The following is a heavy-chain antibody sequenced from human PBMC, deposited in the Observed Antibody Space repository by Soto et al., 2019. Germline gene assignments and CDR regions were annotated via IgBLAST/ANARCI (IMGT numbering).Heavy chain of an antibody. D-gene: IGHD6-19*01. CDR2: IYYSGST. Sequence: ETLSLTCTVSGGSISTYHWSWIRQPPGKGLEWIGYIYYSGSTNYNPSLKSRVTISVDTSKNQFSLKLSSVTAADTAVYYCAGDPSSGWKWLDPWGQGTLVTVSS. J-gene: IGHJ5*02. CDR3: AGDPSSGWKWLDP. CDR1: GGSISTYH. V-gene: IGHV4-59*01.